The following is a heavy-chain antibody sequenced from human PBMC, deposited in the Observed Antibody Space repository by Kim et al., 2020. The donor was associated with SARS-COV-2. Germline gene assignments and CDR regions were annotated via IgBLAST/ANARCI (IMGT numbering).Heavy chain of an antibody. V-gene: IGHV5-51*01. D-gene: IGHD6-13*01. J-gene: IGHJ6*02. CDR2: IYPCDSDT. CDR1: GYSFTSYW. Sequence: GESLKISCKGSGYSFTSYWIGWVRQMPGKGLEWLGIIYPCDSDTRYSPSFQGQVTISAAKSISTAYLQWSSLKASDTAIYYCAGQEVGQQLPQRDDYYSYCGMDVWGQGTTVTVSS. CDR3: AGQEVGQQLPQRDDYYSYCGMDV.